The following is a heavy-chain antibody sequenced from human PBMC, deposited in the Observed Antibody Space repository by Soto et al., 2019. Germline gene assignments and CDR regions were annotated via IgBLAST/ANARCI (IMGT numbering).Heavy chain of an antibody. CDR2: IYPSGGNT. J-gene: IGHJ4*02. CDR1: GYNFINNY. CDR3: AKEGAK. Sequence: QVQLVQSGAEVKNPGASVKISCTASGYNFINNYIYWVRQAPGQGLEYMGIIYPSGGNTKYAQKFQDRVTMTRYTSTNTVYLELTSMRFDDPAMYYCAKEGAKWGQGPLVTVSS. V-gene: IGHV1-46*01.